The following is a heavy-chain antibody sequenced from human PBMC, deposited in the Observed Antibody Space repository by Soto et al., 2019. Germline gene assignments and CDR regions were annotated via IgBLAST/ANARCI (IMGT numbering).Heavy chain of an antibody. Sequence: SLTCAVSAGSISGSFWSWIRQSPGRELELIGYIYYSGSTYYNPSLKSRITISIDTSRNQFSLKMSSVTDADTAVYYCAKVGRIAAAGTWFDPWGQGTPVTVS. J-gene: IGHJ5*02. D-gene: IGHD6-13*01. CDR1: AGSISGSF. CDR2: IYYSGST. V-gene: IGHV4-59*01. CDR3: AKVGRIAAAGTWFDP.